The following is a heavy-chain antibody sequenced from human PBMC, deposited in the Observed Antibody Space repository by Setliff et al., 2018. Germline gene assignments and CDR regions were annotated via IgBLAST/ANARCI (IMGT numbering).Heavy chain of an antibody. D-gene: IGHD2-21*01. CDR3: ASGDWFYFDC. V-gene: IGHV3-23*01. Sequence: GGSLRLSCVASGFAFSTYGMHWVRQAPGKGLEWVSSISDTALGTYYADSVKGRFTISRDNSKKTLYLQMNSLRAEDTGVYYCASGDWFYFDCWGQGTLVTVSS. CDR1: GFAFSTYG. J-gene: IGHJ4*02. CDR2: ISDTALGT.